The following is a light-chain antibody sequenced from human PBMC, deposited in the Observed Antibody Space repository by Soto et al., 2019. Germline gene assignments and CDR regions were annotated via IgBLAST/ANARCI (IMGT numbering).Light chain of an antibody. J-gene: IGLJ2*01. Sequence: QSALTQPASVSGSTGQSRTISCTGTSSDVGGYNYVSWYQKHPGKAPKLMIYDVSNRPSGVSNRFSGSKSGNTASLTISGLQAEDEADYYCSSYTSSSTLVFGGGTKLTVL. V-gene: IGLV2-14*01. CDR3: SSYTSSSTLV. CDR2: DVS. CDR1: SSDVGGYNY.